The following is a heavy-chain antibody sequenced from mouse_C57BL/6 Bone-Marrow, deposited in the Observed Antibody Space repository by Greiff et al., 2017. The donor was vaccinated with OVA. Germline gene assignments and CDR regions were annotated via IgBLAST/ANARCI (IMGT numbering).Heavy chain of an antibody. CDR2: IDPENGDT. CDR3: TTTVGARGFDY. D-gene: IGHD1-1*01. Sequence: VQLQQSGAELVRPGASVKLSCTASGFNIKDDYMHWVKQRPEQGLEWIGWIDPENGDTEYASKFQGKATITAETSSNTAYLQLSSLTSEDTAVYYCTTTVGARGFDYWGQGTTLTVSS. J-gene: IGHJ2*01. V-gene: IGHV14-4*01. CDR1: GFNIKDDY.